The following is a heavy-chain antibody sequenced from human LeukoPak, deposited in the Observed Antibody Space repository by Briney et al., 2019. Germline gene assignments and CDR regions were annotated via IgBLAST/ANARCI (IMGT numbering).Heavy chain of an antibody. V-gene: IGHV3-23*01. CDR2: ITGSSTWT. D-gene: IGHD3-10*02. CDR3: ARELVSSGTGYFDL. Sequence: GGSLRLSCEASGFTFGNFGMTWVRQAPGKGLQWVSGITGSSTWTYYAASVKGRFTVSRDNSQTTLHLQMNSLRADDTAVYYCARELVSSGTGYFDLWGRGTLVTVSS. CDR1: GFTFGNFG. J-gene: IGHJ2*01.